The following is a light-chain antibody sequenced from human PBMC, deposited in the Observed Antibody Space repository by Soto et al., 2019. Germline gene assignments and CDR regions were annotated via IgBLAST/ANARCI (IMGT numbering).Light chain of an antibody. CDR1: QGIKND. V-gene: IGKV1-6*01. Sequence: AIRRTQYHPSHPASVGARVIFTCRASQGIKNDLSWYQQKPGRDPKLLIYIASNLQSGVPSRFSGSGSGTEFTLTISSLQPEDFATYYCQQYYNYPPTFGQGTKVDIK. CDR2: IAS. CDR3: QQYYNYPPT. J-gene: IGKJ1*01.